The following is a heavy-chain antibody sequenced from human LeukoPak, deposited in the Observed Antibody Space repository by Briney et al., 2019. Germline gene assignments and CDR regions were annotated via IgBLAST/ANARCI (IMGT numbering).Heavy chain of an antibody. J-gene: IGHJ3*02. Sequence: GGSLRLSCAASGFTFNSYWFHWVRQAPGKGLVWVSRINSDGSDTIYADSVKGRFTISRDNAKSTVYLQMNSLKAEDTAVYYSARGGYHHGFDIWGQGTMVTVSS. CDR1: GFTFNSYW. CDR2: INSDGSDT. D-gene: IGHD2-15*01. V-gene: IGHV3-74*01. CDR3: ARGGYHHGFDI.